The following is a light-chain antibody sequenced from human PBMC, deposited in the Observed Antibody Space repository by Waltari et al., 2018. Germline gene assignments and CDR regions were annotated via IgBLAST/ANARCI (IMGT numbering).Light chain of an antibody. Sequence: IQMTQSPSSLSASVGDRVTITCRASQSISSSLNWYQQIPGKAPKLLSYVASTLRSGVPSRFRGSGSVTDFSLTISSLQPEDFATYYCQQSYTTAFTFGQGTKLEIK. CDR2: VAS. J-gene: IGKJ2*01. CDR3: QQSYTTAFT. V-gene: IGKV1-39*01. CDR1: QSISSS.